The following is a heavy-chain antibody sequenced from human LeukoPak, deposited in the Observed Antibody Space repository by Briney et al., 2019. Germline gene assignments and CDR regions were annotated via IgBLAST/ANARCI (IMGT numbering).Heavy chain of an antibody. CDR2: ISSSSSTI. D-gene: IGHD2-2*02. CDR3: AREERDCSSTSCYTSGDFPFDY. Sequence: GGSLRLSCAASGFTFSSYSMNWVRQAPGKGLEWVSYISSSSSTIYYADSVKGRFTISRDNAKNSLYLQMNSLRAEDTAVYYCAREERDCSSTSCYTSGDFPFDYWGQGTLVTVSS. J-gene: IGHJ4*02. V-gene: IGHV3-48*01. CDR1: GFTFSSYS.